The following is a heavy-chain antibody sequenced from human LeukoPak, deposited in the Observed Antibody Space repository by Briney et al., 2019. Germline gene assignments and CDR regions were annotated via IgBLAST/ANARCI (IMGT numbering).Heavy chain of an antibody. V-gene: IGHV1-8*01. J-gene: IGHJ5*02. CDR2: MNPNSGNT. D-gene: IGHD3-10*01. CDR3: ARGRRGLLWFREHRGFDP. Sequence: ASVKVSCKASGYTFTSYDINWVRQATGQGLEWMGWMNPNSGNTGYAQKFQGRVTMTRNTSISTAYMELSGLRSEDTAVYYCARGRRGLLWFREHRGFDPWGQGTLVTVSS. CDR1: GYTFTSYD.